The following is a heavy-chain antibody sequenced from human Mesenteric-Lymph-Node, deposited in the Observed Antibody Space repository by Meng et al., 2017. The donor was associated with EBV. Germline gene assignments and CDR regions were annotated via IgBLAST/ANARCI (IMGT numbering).Heavy chain of an antibody. CDR2: IYYSGST. V-gene: IGHV4-61*01. D-gene: IGHD4-17*01. Sequence: QVQLQESGPGLVKPSGTLSLTCTGAGGAVSSGTYYWSWIRQPPGKGLEWIGYIYYSGSTNYNPSLKSRVTISVDTSKNQFSLKLSSVTAADTAVYYCATGLYGDYALANWGQGTLVTVSS. CDR3: ATGLYGDYALAN. CDR1: GGAVSSGTYY. J-gene: IGHJ4*02.